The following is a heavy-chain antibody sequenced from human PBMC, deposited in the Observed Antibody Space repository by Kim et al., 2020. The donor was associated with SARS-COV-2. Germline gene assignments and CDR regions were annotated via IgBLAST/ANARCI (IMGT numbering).Heavy chain of an antibody. V-gene: IGHV4-34*01. CDR3: AIGFRTGSNWFDP. D-gene: IGHD1-1*01. Sequence: SPSLKSRDTISGDTAKNQFSLKLSSVTAADTAVYYGAIGFRTGSNWFDPWGQGTLVTVSS. J-gene: IGHJ5*02.